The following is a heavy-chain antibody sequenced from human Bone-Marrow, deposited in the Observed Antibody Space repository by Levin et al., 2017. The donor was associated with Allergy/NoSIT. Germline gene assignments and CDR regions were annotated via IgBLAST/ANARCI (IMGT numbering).Heavy chain of an antibody. CDR1: GFSLTSRPVG. CDR3: AHRQDMNHKWDEGAFDT. CDR2: VYWDDDN. J-gene: IGHJ3*02. D-gene: IGHD1-26*01. Sequence: SGPTLVKPTQTLTLTCTFSGFSLTSRPVGVGWLRQPPGKALEWLGFVYWDDDNRYNPSLKTRLSLTKDASKNQVFLTMTNMDPGDTATYFCAHRQDMNHKWDEGAFDTWGQGTLVTVSS. V-gene: IGHV2-5*02.